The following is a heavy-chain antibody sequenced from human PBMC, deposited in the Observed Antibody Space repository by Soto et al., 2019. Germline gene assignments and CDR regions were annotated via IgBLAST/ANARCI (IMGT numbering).Heavy chain of an antibody. CDR3: ARDRQEMATIKRYNWFDP. CDR2: IIPIFGTA. Sequence: ASVKVSCKASGGTFSSYAISWVRQAPGQGLEWMGGIIPIFGTANYAQKFQGRVTITADESTSTAYMELSSLRSEDTAVYYCARDRQEMATIKRYNWFDPWGQGTLVTASS. V-gene: IGHV1-69*13. CDR1: GGTFSSYA. D-gene: IGHD5-12*01. J-gene: IGHJ5*02.